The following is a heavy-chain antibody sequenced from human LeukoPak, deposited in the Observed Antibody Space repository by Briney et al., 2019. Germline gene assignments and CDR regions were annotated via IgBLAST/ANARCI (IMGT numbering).Heavy chain of an antibody. Sequence: AGSLRLSCAASGFTVSRNYMSWLRQAPGKGLERVSVLYSDGSTYHADSVKGRFTISRDNSKNTLYLQMNSLRADDTAVYYCAKSKSDSSGWFPPVDYWGQGTLVTVSS. V-gene: IGHV3-66*02. J-gene: IGHJ4*02. CDR2: LYSDGST. CDR3: AKSKSDSSGWFPPVDY. CDR1: GFTVSRNY. D-gene: IGHD6-19*01.